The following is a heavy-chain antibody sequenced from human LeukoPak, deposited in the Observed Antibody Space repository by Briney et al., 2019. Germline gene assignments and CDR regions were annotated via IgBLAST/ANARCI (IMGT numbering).Heavy chain of an antibody. V-gene: IGHV1-3*01. CDR1: GFTFSSYA. D-gene: IGHD4-17*01. CDR2: INAGNGNT. Sequence: PGGSLRLSCAASGFTFSSYAMHWVRQAPGQRLEWMGWINAGNGNTKYSQKFQGRVTITRDTSASTAYMELSSLRSEDTAVYYCARAVGGGATVTTLKYWGQGTLVTVSS. J-gene: IGHJ4*02. CDR3: ARAVGGGATVTTLKY.